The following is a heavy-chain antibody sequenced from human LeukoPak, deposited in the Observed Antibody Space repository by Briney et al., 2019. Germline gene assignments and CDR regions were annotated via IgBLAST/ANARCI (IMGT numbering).Heavy chain of an antibody. D-gene: IGHD6-13*01. Sequence: PGGSLRLSCAASGFTFAKHAMDWVRQAPGKGLEWMAVISSDGRNTYYADSVRGRFTISRDNSRNIVFLQMNSLRIDDTALYCCARVEGAAAGSGLDFDFWGQGTLVAVSS. V-gene: IGHV3-30*04. CDR1: GFTFAKHA. CDR2: ISSDGRNT. J-gene: IGHJ4*02. CDR3: ARVEGAAAGSGLDFDF.